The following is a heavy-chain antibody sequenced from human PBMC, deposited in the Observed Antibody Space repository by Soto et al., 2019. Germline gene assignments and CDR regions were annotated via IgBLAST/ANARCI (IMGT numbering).Heavy chain of an antibody. CDR1: GFTFSSYA. CDR3: AKDNLGYSSGWPTGDAFDI. V-gene: IGHV3-23*01. D-gene: IGHD6-19*01. J-gene: IGHJ3*02. Sequence: EVQLLESGGGLVQPGGSLRLSCAASGFTFSSYAMSWVRQAPGKGLEWVSAISGSGGSTYYADSVKGRFTISRDNSKNTLDLQRNSLRAEDTAVYYCAKDNLGYSSGWPTGDAFDIWGQGTMVTVSS. CDR2: ISGSGGST.